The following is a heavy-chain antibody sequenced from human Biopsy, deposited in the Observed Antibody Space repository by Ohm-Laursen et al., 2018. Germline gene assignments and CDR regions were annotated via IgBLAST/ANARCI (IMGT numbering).Heavy chain of an antibody. CDR1: GGTFSNYG. D-gene: IGHD6-19*01. CDR2: NIPILGTG. J-gene: IGHJ4*02. V-gene: IGHV1-69*06. CDR3: ALQSVAQMKNFDY. Sequence: SVKVSCKAPGGTFSNYGVNWVRQAPGQGLEWLGGNIPILGTGNYAQKFQDRVTVAADTSTSTATMELRSLRSDDTAVYYCALQSVAQMKNFDYWGQGTLVTVSS.